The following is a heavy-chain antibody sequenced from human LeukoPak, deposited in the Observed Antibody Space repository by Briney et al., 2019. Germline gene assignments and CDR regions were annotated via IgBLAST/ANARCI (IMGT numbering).Heavy chain of an antibody. CDR3: ARDPRKYSSSWYINFDY. CDR2: ISAYNGNT. D-gene: IGHD6-13*01. V-gene: IGHV1-18*01. J-gene: IGHJ4*02. Sequence: ASVKVSCKASGYTFTSYGISWVRQAPGQGLEWMGWISAYNGNTNYAQKLQGRVTMTTDTSTSTAYMELRSLRSDDTAVYYCARDPRKYSSSWYINFDYWGQETLVTVSS. CDR1: GYTFTSYG.